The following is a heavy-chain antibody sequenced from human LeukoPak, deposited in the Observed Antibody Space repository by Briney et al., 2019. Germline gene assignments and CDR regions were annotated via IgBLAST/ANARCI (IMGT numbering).Heavy chain of an antibody. V-gene: IGHV3-7*05. CDR1: GFTFRSYW. CDR2: INQGGTER. J-gene: IGHJ4*02. Sequence: GGSLRLSCAASGFTFRSYWMSWVRQAPGKGLEWVANINQGGTERYVDSVKGRFTISRDNAKNSLYLQMNSLRAEDTAVYYCVREDSYSSGWYGPDYWGQGTLVTVSS. D-gene: IGHD6-19*01. CDR3: VREDSYSSGWYGPDY.